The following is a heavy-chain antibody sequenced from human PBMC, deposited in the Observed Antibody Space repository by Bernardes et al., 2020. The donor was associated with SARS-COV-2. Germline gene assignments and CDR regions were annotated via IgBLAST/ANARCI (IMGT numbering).Heavy chain of an antibody. J-gene: IGHJ6*02. CDR3: AKCVQGSYAMDV. CDR1: GFIFSRTA. D-gene: IGHD1-1*01. V-gene: IGHV3-23*01. Sequence: SLILSCAASGFIFSRTAMTWVRQAPGKGLEWLSGISGSGGSTYYADSVKGRFTISRNNSKNTLYLEMNSLKAEDTAIYYCAKCVQGSYAMDVWGQGTTVTVAS. CDR2: ISGSGGST.